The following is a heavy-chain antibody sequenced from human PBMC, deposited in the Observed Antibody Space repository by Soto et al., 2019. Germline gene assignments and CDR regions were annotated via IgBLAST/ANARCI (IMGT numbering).Heavy chain of an antibody. J-gene: IGHJ6*02. V-gene: IGHV3-23*01. CDR2: ISGSGGST. Sequence: PGGSLRLSCAASGFTFSSYAMSWVRQAPGKGLEWVSAISGSGGSTYYADSVKGRFTIPRDNSKNTLYLQMNSLRAEDTAVYYCAKGLAGHSSGYTYYYYGMDVWGQGTTVTVSS. CDR3: AKGLAGHSSGYTYYYYGMDV. CDR1: GFTFSSYA. D-gene: IGHD3-22*01.